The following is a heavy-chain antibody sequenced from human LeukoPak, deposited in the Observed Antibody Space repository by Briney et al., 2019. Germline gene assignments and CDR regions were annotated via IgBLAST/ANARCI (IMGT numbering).Heavy chain of an antibody. CDR2: ISYDGSNK. D-gene: IGHD3-10*01. V-gene: IGHV3-30*03. J-gene: IGHJ4*02. CDR3: ARYWQKINRGVIIKPFDY. CDR1: GFTFSSYG. Sequence: SGGSLRLSCAASGFTFSSYGMHWVRQAPGKGLEWVAVISYDGSNKYYADSVKGRFTISRDNSKNTLYLQMNSLRAEDTAVYYCARYWQKINRGVIIKPFDYWGQGTLVTVSS.